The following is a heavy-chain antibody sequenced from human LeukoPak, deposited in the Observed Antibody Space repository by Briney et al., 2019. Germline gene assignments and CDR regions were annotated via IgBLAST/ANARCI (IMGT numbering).Heavy chain of an antibody. D-gene: IGHD2-15*01. Sequence: GGSLRLSCAASGFTFSSYWMHWVRQAPGKGLVWVSRINSDGSSTSYADSVKGRFTISRDNAKNTLYLRMNSLRAEDTAVYYCATFLAATPIDYWGQGTLVTVSS. CDR1: GFTFSSYW. J-gene: IGHJ4*02. CDR2: INSDGSST. V-gene: IGHV3-74*01. CDR3: ATFLAATPIDY.